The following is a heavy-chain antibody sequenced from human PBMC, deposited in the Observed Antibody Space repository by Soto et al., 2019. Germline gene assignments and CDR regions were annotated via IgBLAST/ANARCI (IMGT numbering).Heavy chain of an antibody. CDR1: GGTFSSYT. D-gene: IGHD4-17*01. J-gene: IGHJ4*02. Sequence: QVQLVQSGAEVKKPGSSVKVSCKASGGTFSSYTISWVRQAPGQGLEWMGRIIPILGIANYAQKFQGRVTITADKSTSTAYMELSSLRSEDTAVYYCASLTTVGMGFDYWGQGTLVTVSS. CDR2: IIPILGIA. CDR3: ASLTTVGMGFDY. V-gene: IGHV1-69*02.